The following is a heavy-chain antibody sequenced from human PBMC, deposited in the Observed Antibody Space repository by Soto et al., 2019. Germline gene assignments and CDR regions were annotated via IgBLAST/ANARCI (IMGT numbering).Heavy chain of an antibody. CDR1: GGSISSGDSY. D-gene: IGHD1-26*01. CDR2: IYYSGSP. V-gene: IGHV4-30-4*01. CDR3: ARGEAASYYYYYGTDV. Sequence: QVQLQESGPGLVKPSQTLSLTCTVSGGSISSGDSYWSWIRQSPGKGLEWIGYIYYSGSPYYNPSLASRVTISVDTSKNQFFLKLRSVTAADKAVYYCARGEAASYYYYYGTDVWGQGTTVTVSS. J-gene: IGHJ6*02.